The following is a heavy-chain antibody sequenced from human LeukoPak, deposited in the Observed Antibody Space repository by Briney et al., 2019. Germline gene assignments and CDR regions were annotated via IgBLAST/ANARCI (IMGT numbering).Heavy chain of an antibody. J-gene: IGHJ4*02. Sequence: GGSLRLSCAASGFTVSSNYMSWVRQAPGKGLEWVSVIYSGGSTYYADSVKGRFTISRDNSKNTLYLQMNSLRAEDTAVYYCARDLDGGSWFAPFDYWGQGTLVTVSS. CDR2: IYSGGST. D-gene: IGHD6-13*01. CDR3: ARDLDGGSWFAPFDY. CDR1: GFTVSSNY. V-gene: IGHV3-66*02.